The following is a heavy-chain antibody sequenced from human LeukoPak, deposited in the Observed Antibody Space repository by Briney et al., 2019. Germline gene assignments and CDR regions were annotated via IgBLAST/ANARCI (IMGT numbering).Heavy chain of an antibody. J-gene: IGHJ4*02. CDR3: ARDLIPEYSSGWYY. V-gene: IGHV3-21*01. D-gene: IGHD6-19*01. Sequence: GGSLRLSCAASGFTFSSYSMNWVRQAPGKGLEWVSSISNSSYIYYADSVKGRFTISRDNAKDSLYLQMNSLRAEDTAVYYCARDLIPEYSSGWYYWGQGTLVTVSS. CDR1: GFTFSSYS. CDR2: ISNSSYI.